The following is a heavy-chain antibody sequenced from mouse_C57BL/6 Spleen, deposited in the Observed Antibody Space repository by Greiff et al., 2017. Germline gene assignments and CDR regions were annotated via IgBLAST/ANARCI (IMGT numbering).Heavy chain of an antibody. CDR1: GYSITSGYY. Sequence: VQLQQSGPGLVKPSQSLSLTCSVTGYSITSGYYWNWIRQFPGNKLEWMGYISYDGSNNYNPSLKNRISITRDTSKNQFFLKLNSVTTEDTATYYCASGNDGGFAYWGQGTLVTVSA. D-gene: IGHD2-2*01. CDR3: ASGNDGGFAY. J-gene: IGHJ3*01. V-gene: IGHV3-6*01. CDR2: ISYDGSN.